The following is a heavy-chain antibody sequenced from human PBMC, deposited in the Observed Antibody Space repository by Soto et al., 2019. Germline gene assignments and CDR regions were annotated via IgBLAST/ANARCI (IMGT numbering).Heavy chain of an antibody. Sequence: QLQLQESGPGLVKPSQTLAIPCAVSGASMSRGGPSWSWNLLAPATGLEWIGYIYHNGITNYSPSLRSLVTISVDKSQIQFSLSLNFVTASDTAVYYCARVLAVRGSYGLDVWGQGTTVTVS. D-gene: IGHD3-10*01. CDR1: GASMSRGGPS. V-gene: IGHV4-30-2*01. CDR2: IYHNGIT. J-gene: IGHJ6*02. CDR3: ARVLAVRGSYGLDV.